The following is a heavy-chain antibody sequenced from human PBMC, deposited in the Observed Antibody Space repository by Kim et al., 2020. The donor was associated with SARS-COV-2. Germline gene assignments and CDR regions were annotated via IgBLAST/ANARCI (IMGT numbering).Heavy chain of an antibody. CDR3: AKDRGAGTVVTPIWY. Sequence: GGSLRLSCAASGFTFSSYGMHWVRQAPGKGLEWVAVISYDGSNKYYADSVKGRFTISRDNSKNTLYLQMNSLRAEDTAVYYCAKDRGAGTVVTPIWYWGQGTLVTVSS. J-gene: IGHJ4*02. CDR2: ISYDGSNK. D-gene: IGHD2-21*02. V-gene: IGHV3-30*18. CDR1: GFTFSSYG.